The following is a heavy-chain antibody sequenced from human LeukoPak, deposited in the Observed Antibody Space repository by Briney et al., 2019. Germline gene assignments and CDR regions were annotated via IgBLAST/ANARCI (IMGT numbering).Heavy chain of an antibody. CDR1: GFTFSSYG. CDR2: ISYDGSNK. Sequence: PGGSLRLSCAASGFTFSSYGMHWVRQAPGKGLEWVAVISYDGSNKYYADSVKGRFTISRDNSKNTLYLQMNSLRAEDTAVYYCAKEEGFIRSLAYWGQGTLVTVSS. V-gene: IGHV3-30*18. CDR3: AKEEGFIRSLAY. J-gene: IGHJ4*02.